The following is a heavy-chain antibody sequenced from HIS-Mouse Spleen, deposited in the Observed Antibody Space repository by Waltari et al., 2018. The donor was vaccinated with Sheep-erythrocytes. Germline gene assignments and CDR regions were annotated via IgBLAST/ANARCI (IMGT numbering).Heavy chain of an antibody. CDR2: ISYDGSNK. D-gene: IGHD2-2*01. V-gene: IGHV3-30*18. CDR3: AKDISRNIVVVPAAVGDY. Sequence: QVQLVESGGGVVQPGRSLRLSCAASGFTFSSYGIPWVRQAPGKGLEWVAVISYDGSNKYYADSVKGRFTISRDNSKNTLYLQMNSLRAEDTALYYCAKDISRNIVVVPAAVGDYWGQGTLVTVSS. CDR1: GFTFSSYG. J-gene: IGHJ4*02.